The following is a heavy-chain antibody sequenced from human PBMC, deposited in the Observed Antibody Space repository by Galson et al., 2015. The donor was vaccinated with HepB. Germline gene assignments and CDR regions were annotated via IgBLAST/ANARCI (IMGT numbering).Heavy chain of an antibody. CDR2: IKSKTDGGTI. J-gene: IGHJ4*02. V-gene: IGHV3-15*01. D-gene: IGHD6-13*01. Sequence: SLRLSCAASGFTFSNAWMSWVRQAPGKGLEWVGRIKSKTDGGTIDYAAPVKGRFTISRDDSKNTLYLQMNGLKTEDTAVYYCTTYRSSRFDCWGQGTLVTVSS. CDR1: GFTFSNAW. CDR3: TTYRSSRFDC.